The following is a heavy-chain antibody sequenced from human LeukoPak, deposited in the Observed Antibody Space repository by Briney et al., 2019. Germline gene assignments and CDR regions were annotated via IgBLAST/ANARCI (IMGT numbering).Heavy chain of an antibody. CDR3: ARSVDTSMVGDY. CDR1: GGSISSYY. J-gene: IGHJ4*02. CDR2: IYYTGST. Sequence: SETLSLTCTVSGGSISSYYWSWIRQPPGKGLEWIGYIYYTGSTSYNPSLKSRVTISVDTSKNQFSLKLNSVTAADTAVYYCARSVDTSMVGDYWGQGTLVTVSS. D-gene: IGHD5-18*01. V-gene: IGHV4-59*01.